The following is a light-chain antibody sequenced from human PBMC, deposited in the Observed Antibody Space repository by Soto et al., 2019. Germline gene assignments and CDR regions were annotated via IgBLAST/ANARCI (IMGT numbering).Light chain of an antibody. CDR1: QSISSY. CDR2: AAS. Sequence: IQMTQSASSLSASVGNRVTITCRASQSISSYLNWYQQKPGKAPKLLIYAASSLQSGVPSRFSGSVSGTDFTLTISSLQTEDFATYYGQQSYSAPTWTFGQGTKVDIK. CDR3: QQSYSAPTWT. J-gene: IGKJ1*01. V-gene: IGKV1-39*01.